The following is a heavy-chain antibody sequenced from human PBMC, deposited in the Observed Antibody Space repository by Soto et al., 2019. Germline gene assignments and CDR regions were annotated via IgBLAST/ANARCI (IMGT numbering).Heavy chain of an antibody. V-gene: IGHV4-59*01. J-gene: IGHJ3*02. CDR2: IYYSGST. Sequence: SETLSLTCTVSGGSISSYYWSWIRQPPGKGLEWIGYIYYSGSTNYNPSLKSRVTISVDTSKNQFSLKLSSVTAADTAVYYCARLKVDEKTSSWNGGLVFEIGGKGTLVTVSP. CDR1: GGSISSYY. CDR3: ARLKVDEKTSSWNGGLVFEI. D-gene: IGHD6-13*01.